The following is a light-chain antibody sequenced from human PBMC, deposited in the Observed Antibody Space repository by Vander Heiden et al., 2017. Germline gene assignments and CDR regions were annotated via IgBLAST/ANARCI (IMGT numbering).Light chain of an antibody. CDR2: DDE. CDR1: NIDTRT. J-gene: IGLJ2*01. V-gene: IGLV3-21*02. CDR3: QVWDNNSDHVV. Sequence: SFDLIQPPSVTVAPGQTATITCLGHNIDTRTVHWYQQRPGQAPVLFVYDDENRPSGIPDRFSGSNSGGTPTLTIARVEAGDEADYFCQVWDNNSDHVVFGGGTKVTVL.